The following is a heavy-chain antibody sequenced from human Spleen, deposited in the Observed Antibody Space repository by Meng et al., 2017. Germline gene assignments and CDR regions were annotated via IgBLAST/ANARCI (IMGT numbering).Heavy chain of an antibody. CDR1: GGSFSDYY. V-gene: IGHV4-34*01. D-gene: IGHD6-13*01. CDR2: IYYSGST. J-gene: IGHJ5*02. Sequence: QVQLQQPGAGLLKPSETLSLTCAVYGGSFSDYYWSWIRQPPGKGLEWIGYIYYSGSTYYNPSLKSRVTISVDTSKNQFSLKLSSVTAADTAVYYCARGVCSSSCYFHNWFDPWGQGTLVTVSS. CDR3: ARGVCSSSCYFHNWFDP.